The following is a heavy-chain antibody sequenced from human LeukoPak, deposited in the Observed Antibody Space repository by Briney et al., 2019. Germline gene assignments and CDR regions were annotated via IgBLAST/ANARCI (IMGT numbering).Heavy chain of an antibody. J-gene: IGHJ4*02. V-gene: IGHV3-48*01. CDR2: ISSTSRTI. CDR1: GFTFTTYS. Sequence: GGSLRLSCAGSGFTFTTYSMNWVRQAPGKGLEWVSYISSTSRTIYYADSVKGRYTISRDNAKNSLYLHMNSLRAEDTAVYYCARVGYTYGHFDYWGQRTLVTVSS. CDR3: ARVGYTYGHFDY. D-gene: IGHD5-18*01.